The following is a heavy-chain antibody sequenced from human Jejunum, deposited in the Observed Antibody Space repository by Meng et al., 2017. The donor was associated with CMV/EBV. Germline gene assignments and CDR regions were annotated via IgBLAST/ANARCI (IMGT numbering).Heavy chain of an antibody. CDR2: ISSSSTTI. V-gene: IGHV3-48*04. J-gene: IGHJ4*02. CDR3: ARDSGWLESFDY. D-gene: IGHD3-3*01. Sequence: SGFIFSSYSLSWVRQAPGKGLEWVSHISSSSTTIHYADSVKGRFTISRDNAKNSLYLQMNSLRAEDTAVYYCARDSGWLESFDYWGQGTRVTVSS. CDR1: GFIFSSYS.